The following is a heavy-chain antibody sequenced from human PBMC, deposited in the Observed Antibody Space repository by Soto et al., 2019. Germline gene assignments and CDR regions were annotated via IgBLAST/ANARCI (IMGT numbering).Heavy chain of an antibody. CDR2: IYYSGST. Sequence: SETLSLTCTVSGGSIGSSSYYWGGIRQPPGKGLGWIGSIYYSGSTYYNPSLKSRVTISVDTSKNQFSLKLSSVTAADTAVYYCARGINSGYDSSRFDYWGQGTLVTVCS. D-gene: IGHD5-12*01. CDR3: ARGINSGYDSSRFDY. CDR1: GGSIGSSSYY. V-gene: IGHV4-39*01. J-gene: IGHJ4*02.